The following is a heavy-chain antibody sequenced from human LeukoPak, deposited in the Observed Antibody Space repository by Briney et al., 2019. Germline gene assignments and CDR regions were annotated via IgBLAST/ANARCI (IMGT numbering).Heavy chain of an antibody. CDR2: IWYDGSNK. CDR1: GFTFSSYG. J-gene: IGHJ6*02. Sequence: GGSLRLSCAASGFTFSSYGMHWVRQAPGKGLEWVAVIWYDGSNKYYADSVKGRFTISRDNSKNTLYLQMNSLRAEDTAVYYCARVLGAGDESICYYGMDVWGQGTTVTVSS. D-gene: IGHD1-26*01. V-gene: IGHV3-33*01. CDR3: ARVLGAGDESICYYGMDV.